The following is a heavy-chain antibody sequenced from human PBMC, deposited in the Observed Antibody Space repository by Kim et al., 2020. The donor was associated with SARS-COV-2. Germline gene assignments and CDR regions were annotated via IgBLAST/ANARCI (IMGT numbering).Heavy chain of an antibody. V-gene: IGHV3-48*02. D-gene: IGHD4-17*01. CDR3: ARGDYGAFDV. CDR2: ISSSSSTI. J-gene: IGHJ3*01. Sequence: GGSLRLSCAASGFTFNNYNMNMNWVRQAPGKGLEWVSYISSSSSTIYYADSVKGRFTISRDNAKNSLYLQMNSLRDEDPAVYYCARGDYGAFDVCGQGTIVTVSS. CDR1: GFTFNNYN.